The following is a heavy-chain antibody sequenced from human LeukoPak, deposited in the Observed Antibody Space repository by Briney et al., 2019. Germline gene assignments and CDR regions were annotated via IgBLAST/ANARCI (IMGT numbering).Heavy chain of an antibody. CDR2: IIPILGIA. Sequence: ASVKVSCKASGYTFTGYYMHWVRQAPGQGLKWMGRIIPILGIANYAQKFQGRVTITADKSTSTAYMELSSLGSEDTAVYYCARGIAAALDWFDPWGQGTLVTVSS. CDR1: GYTFTGYY. V-gene: IGHV1-69*04. CDR3: ARGIAAALDWFDP. J-gene: IGHJ5*02. D-gene: IGHD6-13*01.